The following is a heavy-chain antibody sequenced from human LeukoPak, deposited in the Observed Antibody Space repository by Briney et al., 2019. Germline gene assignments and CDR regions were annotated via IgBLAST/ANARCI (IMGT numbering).Heavy chain of an antibody. J-gene: IGHJ3*02. V-gene: IGHV3-21*01. CDR1: GFTFSSYS. CDR2: ISSSSSYI. Sequence: GSLRLSCAASGFTFSSYSMNWVRQAPGKGLEWVSSISSSSSYIYYADSVKGRFTISRDNAKNSLYLQMNSLRAEDTAVYYCARDPYDSSAYGAFDIWGQGTMVTVSS. CDR3: ARDPYDSSAYGAFDI. D-gene: IGHD3-22*01.